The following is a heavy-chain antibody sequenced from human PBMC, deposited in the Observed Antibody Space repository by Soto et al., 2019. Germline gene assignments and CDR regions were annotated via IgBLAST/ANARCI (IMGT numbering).Heavy chain of an antibody. CDR2: INHSGST. J-gene: IGHJ6*03. CDR1: GGSFSGYY. V-gene: IGHV4-34*01. CDR3: ARRNYYYYYYMDV. Sequence: LSLTCAVYGGSFSGYYWSWIRQPPGKGLEWIGEINHSGSTNYNPSLKSRVTISVDTSKNQFSLKLSSVTAADTAVYYCARRNYYYYYYMDVWGKGTTVTVSS.